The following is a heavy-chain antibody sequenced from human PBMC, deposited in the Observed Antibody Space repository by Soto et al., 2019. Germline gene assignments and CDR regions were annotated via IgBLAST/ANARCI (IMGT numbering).Heavy chain of an antibody. D-gene: IGHD2-2*01. CDR3: ATPDVVYCSSTSCLTLDY. Sequence: QVQLVQSGAEVKKPGSSVKVSCKASGGTFSINTFSWVRQAPGQGLEWMGRILPVFGIPNYAQKFQGRVTFTADKSTNTAYMELSSLRSEDTAVYYCATPDVVYCSSTSCLTLDYWGQGTLVTVSS. CDR2: ILPVFGIP. J-gene: IGHJ4*02. V-gene: IGHV1-69*02. CDR1: GGTFSINT.